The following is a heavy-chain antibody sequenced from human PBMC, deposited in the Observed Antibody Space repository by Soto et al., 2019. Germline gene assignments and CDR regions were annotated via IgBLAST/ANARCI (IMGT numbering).Heavy chain of an antibody. Sequence: ASVKVSCKASGGTFSSYAISWVRQAPGQGLEWMGGIIPIFGTANYAQKFQGRVTITADESTSTAYMELSSLRSEDTAVYYCARDRRRGYCSSTSCYGGMDVWGQGTTVTVSS. CDR1: GGTFSSYA. D-gene: IGHD2-2*01. CDR3: ARDRRRGYCSSTSCYGGMDV. V-gene: IGHV1-69*13. J-gene: IGHJ6*02. CDR2: IIPIFGTA.